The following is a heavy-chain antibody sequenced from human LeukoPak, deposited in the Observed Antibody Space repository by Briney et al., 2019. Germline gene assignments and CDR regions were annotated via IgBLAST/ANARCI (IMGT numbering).Heavy chain of an antibody. CDR3: AKDQDQGAFDI. V-gene: IGHV3-30*02. CDR1: GFTFSSYG. J-gene: IGHJ3*02. CDR2: IWYGGCNK. Sequence: PGGSLRLTCAASGFTFSSYGMHWVGQAPGKGLEWVAVIWYGGCNKYYADSVKGRFTISRDNSKNTLYLQMNSLRAEDTAVYYCAKDQDQGAFDIWGQGTMVTVSS.